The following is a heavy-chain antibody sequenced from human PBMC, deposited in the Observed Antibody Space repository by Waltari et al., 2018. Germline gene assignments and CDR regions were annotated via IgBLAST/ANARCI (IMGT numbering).Heavy chain of an antibody. CDR2: ISFDGSIK. V-gene: IGHV3-30-3*01. CDR1: AFTFSRYA. D-gene: IGHD3-3*01. Sequence: QLQLWESGGGVVQPGRSLSLSCADPAFTFSRYARHWVRQAPGRGLEWVAGISFDGSIKDYVDSVKGRFTISRDNSQKTLYLQMNSLTPEDTAIYHCARGGPDFWTGYYKDWGQGTLVTVSS. CDR3: ARGGPDFWTGYYKD. J-gene: IGHJ4*02.